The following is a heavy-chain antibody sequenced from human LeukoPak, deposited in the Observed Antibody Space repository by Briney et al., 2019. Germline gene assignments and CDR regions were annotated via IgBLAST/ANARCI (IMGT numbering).Heavy chain of an antibody. D-gene: IGHD2-2*01. V-gene: IGHV1-46*01. J-gene: IGHJ4*02. CDR2: IKPSDGST. Sequence: ASVTVSCKTSGYTFSNYYLHWVRQAPGQGPEWMGIIKPSDGSTKYPQKFQGRVTMTRDMSASTVYMELSSLTSEDTAMYYCAREPPESYRFDYWGQGAPVTVSS. CDR3: AREPPESYRFDY. CDR1: GYTFSNYY.